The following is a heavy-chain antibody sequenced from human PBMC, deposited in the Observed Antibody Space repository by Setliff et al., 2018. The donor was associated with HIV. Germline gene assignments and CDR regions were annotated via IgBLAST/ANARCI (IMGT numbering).Heavy chain of an antibody. D-gene: IGHD2-21*02. CDR1: GDSISSDFY. V-gene: IGHV4-38-2*02. J-gene: IGHJ3*01. Sequence: PSETLSLTCTVSGDSISSDFYWGWIRQPPGKGLEWIGSIYHSGNTYYMPSLQSRVTISVDMSKNQFSLNPNSVTAADTAVYYCARGEACGGGCHYAFELWGQGTMVTVSS. CDR3: ARGEACGGGCHYAFEL. CDR2: IYHSGNT.